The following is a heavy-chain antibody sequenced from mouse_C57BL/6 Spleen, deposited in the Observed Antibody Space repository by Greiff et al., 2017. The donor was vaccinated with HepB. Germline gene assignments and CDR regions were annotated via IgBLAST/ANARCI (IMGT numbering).Heavy chain of an antibody. CDR2: IYPGSGST. CDR1: GYTFTSYW. J-gene: IGHJ1*03. V-gene: IGHV1-55*01. CDR3: ARCPFYYGRSYWYFDV. Sequence: QVQLQQPGAELVKPGASVKMSCKASGYTFTSYWITWVKQRPGQGLEWIGDIYPGSGSTNYNEKFKSKATLTVDTSSSTAYMQLSSLTSEDSAVVYCARCPFYYGRSYWYFDVWGTGTTVTVSS. D-gene: IGHD1-1*01.